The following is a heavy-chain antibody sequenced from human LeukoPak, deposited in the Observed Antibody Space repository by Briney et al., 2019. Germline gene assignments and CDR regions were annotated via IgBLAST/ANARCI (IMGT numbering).Heavy chain of an antibody. CDR1: GFVFSTYG. Sequence: GGSLRLSCAASGFVFSTYGMHWVRQAPGKGLEWVALIRYDGTKKFYTDSVKGRFTISRDNSKNTLYLQMDSLTPEDTAVYYCAKGLDNYDILTGYLNWGQGSLVTVSS. CDR2: IRYDGTKK. J-gene: IGHJ4*02. D-gene: IGHD3-9*01. V-gene: IGHV3-30*02. CDR3: AKGLDNYDILTGYLN.